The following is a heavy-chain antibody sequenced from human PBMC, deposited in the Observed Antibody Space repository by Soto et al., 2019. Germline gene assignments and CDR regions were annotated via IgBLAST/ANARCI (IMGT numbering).Heavy chain of an antibody. CDR1: GGPFSTYT. J-gene: IGHJ4*02. Sequence: QVQLVQYGAEVKKPGSSVKVSCKASGGPFSTYTISWVRQAPGQGLEWMGRIIPILGVANYAQKFQGRVSITADKSTTTAYMELSSLRSEDTAMYYCAKFRGGADAEGYYFDFWGQGTLVTVSS. V-gene: IGHV1-69*02. CDR3: AKFRGGADAEGYYFDF. CDR2: IIPILGVA. D-gene: IGHD3-16*01.